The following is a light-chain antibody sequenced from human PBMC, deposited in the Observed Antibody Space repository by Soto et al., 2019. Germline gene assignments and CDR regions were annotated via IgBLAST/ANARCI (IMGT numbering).Light chain of an antibody. V-gene: IGLV4-69*01. CDR2: LNSDGSH. Sequence: QPVLTQSPSASASLGASVKLTCTLSSGHSSYAIAWHQQQPEKGPRYLMKLNSDGSHSKGDGIPDRLSGSSSGAERYLTISSLQSEDEADYYCQTWGTGIVVFGGGTKLTVL. J-gene: IGLJ2*01. CDR3: QTWGTGIVV. CDR1: SGHSSYA.